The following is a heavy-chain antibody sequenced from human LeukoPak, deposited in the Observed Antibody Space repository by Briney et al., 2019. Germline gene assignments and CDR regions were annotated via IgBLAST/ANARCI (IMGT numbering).Heavy chain of an antibody. CDR3: AKDLGIAAYYDAFDI. Sequence: GGSLRLSCAASGFTFSSYGMHWVRQAPGKGLEWVACIRYDGSNKYYADSVKGRFTISRDNSKNTLYLQMNSLRAEDTAVYYCAKDLGIAAYYDAFDIWGQGTMVTVSS. CDR2: IRYDGSNK. CDR1: GFTFSSYG. D-gene: IGHD6-13*01. V-gene: IGHV3-30*02. J-gene: IGHJ3*02.